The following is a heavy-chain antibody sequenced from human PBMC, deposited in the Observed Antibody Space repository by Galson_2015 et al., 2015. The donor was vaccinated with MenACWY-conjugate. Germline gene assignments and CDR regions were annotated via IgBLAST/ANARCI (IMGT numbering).Heavy chain of an antibody. Sequence: SLRLSCAASGFTFSSYWMHWVRQAPGKGLVWVSRINSDGSSTSYADSVKGRFTISRDNAKNTLYLQMNSLRAEDTAVYYCARVERVSLDREQQLTYYYYGMDVWGQGTTVTASS. V-gene: IGHV3-74*01. J-gene: IGHJ6*02. CDR3: ARVERVSLDREQQLTYYYYGMDV. CDR1: GFTFSSYW. CDR2: INSDGSST. D-gene: IGHD6-13*01.